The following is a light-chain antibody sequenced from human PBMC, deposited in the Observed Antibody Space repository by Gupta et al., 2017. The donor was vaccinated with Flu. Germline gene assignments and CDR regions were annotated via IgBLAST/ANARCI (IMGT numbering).Light chain of an antibody. Sequence: QSALTQPPSASGSPGQSVTISCTGTSSDVGGYNYVSWYQQHPGKAPKLIIYEVNKRPSGVPDRFSGSKSGHTASLTVSGLLAEDEADYYCCSYGGSKFFGGGTKLTVL. CDR2: EVN. V-gene: IGLV2-8*01. J-gene: IGLJ2*01. CDR1: SSDVGGYNY. CDR3: CSYGGSKF.